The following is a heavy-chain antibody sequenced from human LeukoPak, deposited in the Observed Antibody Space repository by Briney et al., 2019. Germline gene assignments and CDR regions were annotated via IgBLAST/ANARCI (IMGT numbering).Heavy chain of an antibody. CDR2: ISGYNGHT. J-gene: IGHJ4*02. D-gene: IGHD3-22*01. Sequence: ASVKVSFKGSGYTFTNYGLSWVRQAPGQGREWMGWISGYNGHTKYAQKVQGRVTMTTDTSTNTAYMELRSLRSDDTAVYYCARGFPSRRNYDSSGYYSYYFDYWGQGTLVTVSS. CDR1: GYTFTNYG. CDR3: ARGFPSRRNYDSSGYYSYYFDY. V-gene: IGHV1-18*01.